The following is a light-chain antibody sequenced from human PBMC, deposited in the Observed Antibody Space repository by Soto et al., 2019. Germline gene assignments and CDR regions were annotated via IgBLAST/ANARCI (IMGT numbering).Light chain of an antibody. V-gene: IGKV1-5*01. Sequence: DLHMTQSPSTLSASVGDRLTITFRASQSISNWLAWYQQGPGTAPNLLIFDASTLESGVPSRFSGSGSGTEFTLTISGLQPDDFATYYCQQYNTYPWTFGQGTKVDIK. J-gene: IGKJ1*01. CDR3: QQYNTYPWT. CDR1: QSISNW. CDR2: DAS.